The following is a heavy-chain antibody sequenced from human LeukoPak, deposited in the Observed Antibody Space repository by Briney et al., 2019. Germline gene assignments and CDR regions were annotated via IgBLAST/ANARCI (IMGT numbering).Heavy chain of an antibody. CDR2: ISGSGGST. V-gene: IGHV3-23*01. CDR1: EFTFSGYG. J-gene: IGHJ4*02. CDR3: AKGVGYCSGGSCQQFDY. Sequence: PGGSLRLSCAASEFTFSGYGMSWVRQAPGKGPKWVSAISGSGGSTYYADSVKGRITISRDNSKNTLYLQMNSLRAEDTAVYYCAKGVGYCSGGSCQQFDYWGQGTLVTVSS. D-gene: IGHD2-15*01.